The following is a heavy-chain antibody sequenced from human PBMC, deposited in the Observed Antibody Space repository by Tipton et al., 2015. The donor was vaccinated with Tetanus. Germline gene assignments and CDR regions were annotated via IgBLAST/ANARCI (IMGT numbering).Heavy chain of an antibody. CDR1: GGSVSSNGYF. CDR2: INSGGTT. Sequence: TLSLTCTVSGGSVSSNGYFWGWIRQSPGKGLEWIASINSGGTTYHNPSLKSRLAISVDTSKNQFSLRLTSVTAADSAVYYCGRHGGSDIAYWCFDLWGRGSLVTVSS. V-gene: IGHV4-39*01. D-gene: IGHD1-26*01. CDR3: GRHGGSDIAYWCFDL. J-gene: IGHJ2*01.